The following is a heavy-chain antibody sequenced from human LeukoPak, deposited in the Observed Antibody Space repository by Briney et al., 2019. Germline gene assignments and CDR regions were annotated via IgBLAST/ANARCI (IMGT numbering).Heavy chain of an antibody. J-gene: IGHJ3*02. V-gene: IGHV4-4*02. D-gene: IGHD2-21*02. CDR2: IYHSGST. Sequence: PSGTLSLTCAVSGGSISSSNWWSWVRQPPGKGLEWIGEIYHSGSTNYNPSLKSRVTISVDKSKNQFSLKLSSVTAADTAVYYCATPFNAYCGGDCRDAFDIWGQGTMVTVSS. CDR3: ATPFNAYCGGDCRDAFDI. CDR1: GGSISSSNW.